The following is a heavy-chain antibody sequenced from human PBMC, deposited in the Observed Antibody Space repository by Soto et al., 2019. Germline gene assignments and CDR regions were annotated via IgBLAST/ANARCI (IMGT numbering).Heavy chain of an antibody. D-gene: IGHD2-2*02. V-gene: IGHV4-31*03. CDR1: GGSISSGGYY. Sequence: QVQLQESGPGLVKPSQTLSLTCTVSGGSISSGGYYWSWIRQHPGKGLEWIGYIYYSGSTYYNPSLKSRVTISVDTSNNQFSLKLSSVTAAETAVYYCASDREFAACSSTSCYSYYYYYYMDVWGKGTTVTVSS. CDR3: ASDREFAACSSTSCYSYYYYYYMDV. J-gene: IGHJ6*03. CDR2: IYYSGST.